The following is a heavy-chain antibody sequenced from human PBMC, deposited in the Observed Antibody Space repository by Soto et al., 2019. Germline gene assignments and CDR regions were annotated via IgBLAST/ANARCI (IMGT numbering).Heavy chain of an antibody. J-gene: IGHJ5*02. CDR3: ARDPSTINKLIGVWFDP. CDR2: IKPISDIT. V-gene: IGHV1-69*13. Sequence: SVKVSCKASGDPFGRFTINWVRQAPGQGLEWMGGIKPISDITNYAQRFQGRVTFTADASTSTVYLELSSLRSEDTAMYYCARDPSTINKLIGVWFDPWGQGTLVTVSS. D-gene: IGHD4-4*01. CDR1: GDPFGRFT.